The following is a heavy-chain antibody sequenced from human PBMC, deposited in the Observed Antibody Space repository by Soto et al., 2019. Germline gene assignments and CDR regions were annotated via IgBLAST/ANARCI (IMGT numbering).Heavy chain of an antibody. J-gene: IGHJ4*02. CDR2: IYYSGST. CDR3: ARQVGDSPGLGWQPEYYFDY. D-gene: IGHD1-26*01. CDR1: GGSISSYY. V-gene: IGHV4-59*08. Sequence: SETLSLTCTVSGGSISSYYWSWIRQPPGKGLEWIGYIYYSGSTNYNPSLKSRVTISVDTSKNQFSLKLSSVTAADTAVYYCARQVGDSPGLGWQPEYYFDYWGQGTLVTVSS.